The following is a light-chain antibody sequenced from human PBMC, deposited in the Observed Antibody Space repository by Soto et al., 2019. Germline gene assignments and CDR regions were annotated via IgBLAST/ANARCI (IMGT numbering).Light chain of an antibody. J-gene: IGKJ2*01. Sequence: EIVLTQSPGSLSLSPGERATLSCRASQSVSSNFFAWYQQKPGQAPRLLIYGASSRATGIPDRFSGSGSGTDFTLTINRLEPEDFAVYYCQQYGGSPMYTFGQGTKLQIK. CDR3: QQYGGSPMYT. V-gene: IGKV3-20*01. CDR2: GAS. CDR1: QSVSSNF.